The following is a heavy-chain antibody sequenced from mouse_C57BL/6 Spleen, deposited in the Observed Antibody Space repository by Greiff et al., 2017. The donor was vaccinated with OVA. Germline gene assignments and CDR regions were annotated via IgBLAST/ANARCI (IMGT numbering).Heavy chain of an antibody. CDR2: IWSGGST. J-gene: IGHJ4*01. Sequence: VNVVESGPGLVQPSQSLSITCTASGFSLTSYGVHWVRQSPGKGLEWLGVIWSGGSTAYNAAFMSRLSITKYNSKSQLFFKMNSLQADDTAIYYWAKGATYYSMDYWGQGTSVTVSS. V-gene: IGHV2-5*01. CDR3: AKGATYYSMDY. CDR1: GFSLTSYG.